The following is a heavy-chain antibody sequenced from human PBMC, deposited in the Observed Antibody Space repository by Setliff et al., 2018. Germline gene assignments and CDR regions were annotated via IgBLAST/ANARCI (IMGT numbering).Heavy chain of an antibody. CDR2: SNHGGST. D-gene: IGHD2-2*01. CDR3: RLAHCSTTSCEEALDY. J-gene: IGHJ4*02. CDR1: GESFSNNY. Sequence: TSETLSLTCSVYGESFSNNYWSWIRQTPGKGLEWIGESNHGGSTSYHPSLKSRLTMSVDTSKNQFSLKLTSVTAADTAVYYFRLAHCSTTSCEEALDYWSQGTLVTVSS. V-gene: IGHV4-34*01.